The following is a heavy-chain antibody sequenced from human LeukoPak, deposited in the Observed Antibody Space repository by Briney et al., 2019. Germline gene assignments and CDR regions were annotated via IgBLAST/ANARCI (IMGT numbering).Heavy chain of an antibody. CDR2: ISSSSSYI. Sequence: GSLRLSCAASGFTFSSYSMNWVRQAPGKGLEWVSSISSSSSYIYYADSVKGRFTISRDNAKNSLYLQMNSLRAEDTAVYYCASGTTVVTPGRYFFDYWGQGTLLTVSS. CDR1: GFTFSSYS. CDR3: ASGTTVVTPGRYFFDY. J-gene: IGHJ4*02. D-gene: IGHD4-23*01. V-gene: IGHV3-21*01.